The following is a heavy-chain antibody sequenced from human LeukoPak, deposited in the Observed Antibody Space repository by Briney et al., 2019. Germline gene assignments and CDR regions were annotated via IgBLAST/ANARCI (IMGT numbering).Heavy chain of an antibody. D-gene: IGHD2-2*01. V-gene: IGHV4-61*02. CDR2: IDTSGSA. Sequence: PSQTLSLTCTVSGDSISRGSFYWSWIRQPAGKGLEWIGRIDTSGSASYNPSLKSRVTISIDTSMDQFSLKLSSVTAADTAVYYCASSKYYYYYYMDVWGKGTTVTISS. CDR3: ASSKYYYYYYMDV. J-gene: IGHJ6*03. CDR1: GDSISRGSFY.